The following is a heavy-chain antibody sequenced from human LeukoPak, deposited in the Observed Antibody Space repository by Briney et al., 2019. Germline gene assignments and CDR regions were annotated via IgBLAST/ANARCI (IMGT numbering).Heavy chain of an antibody. J-gene: IGHJ4*02. CDR3: AKDSSSSKNGYYFDY. Sequence: GGSLRLSCAASGFTFSSYAMSWVRRAPGKGLEWVSAISGSGGSTYYADSVKGRFTISRDNSKYTLYLQMNSLRAEDTAVYYCAKDSSSSKNGYYFDYWGQGTLVTVSS. D-gene: IGHD6-13*01. CDR2: ISGSGGST. CDR1: GFTFSSYA. V-gene: IGHV3-23*01.